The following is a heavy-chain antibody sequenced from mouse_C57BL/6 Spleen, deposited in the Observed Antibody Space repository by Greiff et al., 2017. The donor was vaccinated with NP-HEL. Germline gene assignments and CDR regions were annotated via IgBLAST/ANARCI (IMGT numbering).Heavy chain of an antibody. D-gene: IGHD4-1*01. CDR1: GYTFTSYW. CDR2: IHPNSGST. J-gene: IGHJ2*01. V-gene: IGHV1-64*01. CDR3: ARLGRLAFDY. Sequence: QVQLQQSGAELVKPGASVKLSCKASGYTFTSYWMHWVKQRPGQGLEWIGMIHPNSGSTNYNEKFKSKATLTVDKSSSTAYMQLSSLTSEDSAVYYCARLGRLAFDYWGQGTTLTVSS.